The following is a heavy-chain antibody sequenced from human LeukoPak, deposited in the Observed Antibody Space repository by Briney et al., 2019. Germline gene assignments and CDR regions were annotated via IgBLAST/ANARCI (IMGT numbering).Heavy chain of an antibody. CDR1: GGSFSGYY. J-gene: IGHJ6*02. CDR3: ARDKPESSGWYALGYYYYYGMDV. D-gene: IGHD6-19*01. CDR2: INHSGST. V-gene: IGHV4-34*01. Sequence: SETLSLTCAVYGGSFSGYYWSWIRQPPGKGLEWIGEINHSGSTNYNPSLKSRVTISVDTSKSQFSLKLSSVTAADTAVYYCARDKPESSGWYALGYYYYYGMDVWGQGTTVTVSS.